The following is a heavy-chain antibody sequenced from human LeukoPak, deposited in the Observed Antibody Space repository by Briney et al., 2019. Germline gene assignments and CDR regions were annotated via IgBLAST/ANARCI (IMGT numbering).Heavy chain of an antibody. CDR2: INSDGSST. CDR3: AREGSGTYYKYYFDY. J-gene: IGHJ4*02. Sequence: SGGSLSLSCAASGFTFSNYWMHWVRQAPGKGLVWVSRINSDGSSTSYADSVKGRFTISRDNAKNTLDLQMNSLRAEDTAVYYCAREGSGTYYKYYFDYWGQGTLVTVSS. D-gene: IGHD1-26*01. V-gene: IGHV3-74*01. CDR1: GFTFSNYW.